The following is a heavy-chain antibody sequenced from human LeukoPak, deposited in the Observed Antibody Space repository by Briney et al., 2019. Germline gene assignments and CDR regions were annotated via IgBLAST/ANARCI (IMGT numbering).Heavy chain of an antibody. CDR2: IYYNGST. J-gene: IGHJ2*01. V-gene: IGHV4-59*08. CDR3: ARQGGGFWYFDL. CDR1: GGSISTSHY. Sequence: SETLSLTCTVSGGSISTSHYWSWIRPPPGKGLEWIGYIYYNGSTNYNPSLKSRVTISVDTSKNQFSLKLSSVTAADTAVYYCARQGGGFWYFDLWGHGTLATVSS. D-gene: IGHD6-25*01.